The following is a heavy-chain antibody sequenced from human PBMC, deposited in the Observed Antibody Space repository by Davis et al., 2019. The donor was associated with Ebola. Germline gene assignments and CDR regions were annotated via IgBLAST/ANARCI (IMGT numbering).Heavy chain of an antibody. J-gene: IGHJ6*03. CDR1: GYNFISYW. Sequence: KVSCKASGYNFISYWISWVRQIPGKGLEWMGEINPSDSETKYSPSFQGHVTISTDKSISTAYLQWSNMRASDSALYYCARLQVSSPGSSDGVDVWGKGTAVTV. D-gene: IGHD4-11*01. CDR3: ARLQVSSPGSSDGVDV. CDR2: INPSDSET. V-gene: IGHV5-10-1*01.